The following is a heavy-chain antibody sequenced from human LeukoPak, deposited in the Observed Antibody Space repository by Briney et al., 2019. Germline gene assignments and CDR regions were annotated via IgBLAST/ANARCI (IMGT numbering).Heavy chain of an antibody. CDR1: GFTFTDYY. D-gene: IGHD6-13*01. J-gene: IGHJ4*02. CDR2: ISVSGTTM. V-gene: IGHV3-11*01. CDR3: ARGSSSLVPADY. Sequence: PGVSLRLSCATSGFTFTDYYMSWIRQAPGKGLEWVSYISVSGTTMYYADSVKGRFTLSRDNAKNSLYLQMNSLRAEDTAVYYCARGSSSLVPADYWGQGTLVTVSS.